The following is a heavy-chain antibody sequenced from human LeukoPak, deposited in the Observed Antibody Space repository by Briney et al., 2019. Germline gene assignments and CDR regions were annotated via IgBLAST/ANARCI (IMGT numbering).Heavy chain of an antibody. CDR2: IYTTGST. CDR3: ARVTSGGYYNC. CDR1: GGSISSGTYY. D-gene: IGHD3-22*01. J-gene: IGHJ4*02. Sequence: PSETLSLTCTVSGGSISSGTYYWTWIRQSAGKGLEWIGRIYTTGSTNYNPSLKSRVTMSTDTSKNQFSLKLSSVTAADTAVYYCARVTSGGYYNCWGQGTLVTVSS. V-gene: IGHV4-61*02.